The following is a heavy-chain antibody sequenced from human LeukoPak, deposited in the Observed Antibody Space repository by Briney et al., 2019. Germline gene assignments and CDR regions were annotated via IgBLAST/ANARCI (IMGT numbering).Heavy chain of an antibody. CDR3: ARDPDGNPDY. J-gene: IGHJ4*02. D-gene: IGHD1-14*01. Sequence: ASVKVSCKASGGTFSSYAISWVRQAPGQGLEWMGGIIPIFGTASYAQKFQGRVTITADRSTSTAHMELSSLRSEDTAVYYCARDPDGNPDYWGQGTLVTVSS. V-gene: IGHV1-69*06. CDR1: GGTFSSYA. CDR2: IIPIFGTA.